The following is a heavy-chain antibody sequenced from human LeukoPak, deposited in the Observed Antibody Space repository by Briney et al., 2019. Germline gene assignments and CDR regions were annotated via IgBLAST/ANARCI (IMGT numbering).Heavy chain of an antibody. CDR3: ARGGYCSSTSCYYYMDV. CDR2: INPNSGGT. J-gene: IGHJ6*03. CDR1: GYTFTRYY. Sequence: ASVKVSCKASGYTFTRYYMHWVRQAPGQGLEWMGWINPNSGGTNYAQKFQGRVTMTRDTSISTAYMELSRLRSDDTAVYYCARGGYCSSTSCYYYMDVWGKGTTVTVSS. D-gene: IGHD2-2*01. V-gene: IGHV1-2*02.